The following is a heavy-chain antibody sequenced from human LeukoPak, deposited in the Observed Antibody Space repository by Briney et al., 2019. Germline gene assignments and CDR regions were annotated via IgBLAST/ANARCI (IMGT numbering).Heavy chain of an antibody. Sequence: GGSLRLSCAASGFTVSRNYMSWVRQAPGKGPEWVSIIYIGGSIYYADSVKGRFTISRDNSKNTLYLQMNSLRAEDTAVYFCARVGHLYYYDSSDYYDFDAFDIWGQGTMVTVSS. CDR1: GFTVSRNY. D-gene: IGHD3-22*01. CDR2: IYIGGSI. CDR3: ARVGHLYYYDSSDYYDFDAFDI. V-gene: IGHV3-66*01. J-gene: IGHJ3*02.